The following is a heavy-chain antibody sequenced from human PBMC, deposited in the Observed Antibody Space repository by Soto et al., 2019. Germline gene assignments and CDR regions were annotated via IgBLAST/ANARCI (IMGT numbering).Heavy chain of an antibody. D-gene: IGHD2-15*01. CDR3: TTDLPYHCSGGSCFAS. CDR1: GLTFNNAW. CDR2: IKSKTDRGTI. V-gene: IGHV3-15*01. J-gene: IGHJ5*01. Sequence: EVQLVESGGGLVKPGGSLRLSCAASGLTFNNAWMTWVRQAPGTGLEWVGRIKSKTDRGTIDYAAPVKGRFTISRDDSTNTLSLQMNSLKTEDTAVYYCTTDLPYHCSGGSCFASWGQGTLVTVSS.